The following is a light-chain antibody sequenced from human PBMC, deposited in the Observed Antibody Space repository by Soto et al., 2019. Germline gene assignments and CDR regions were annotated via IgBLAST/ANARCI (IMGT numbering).Light chain of an antibody. CDR3: SSYTSSSTLV. CDR2: EVS. J-gene: IGLJ1*01. CDR1: SSDVGGYNY. V-gene: IGLV2-14*01. Sequence: LTQPASVSGSPGQSLTISCTGTSSDVGGYNYVSWYQQHPGKAPKLMIYEVSNRPSGVSNRFSGSKSGNTASLTISGLQAEDEADYYCSSYTSSSTLVFGTGTKVTVL.